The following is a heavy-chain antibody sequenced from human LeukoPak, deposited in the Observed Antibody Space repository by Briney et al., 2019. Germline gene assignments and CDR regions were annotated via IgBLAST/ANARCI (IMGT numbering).Heavy chain of an antibody. CDR3: AKPSSSWYVFDY. CDR1: GFTFSSYA. Sequence: PGGSLRLSCAASGFTFSSYAMSWARQAPGKGLEWVSAISGSGGSTYYADSVKGRFTISRDNSKNTLYLQMNSLRAEDTAVYYCAKPSSSWYVFDYWGQGTLVTVSS. V-gene: IGHV3-23*01. J-gene: IGHJ4*02. D-gene: IGHD6-13*01. CDR2: ISGSGGST.